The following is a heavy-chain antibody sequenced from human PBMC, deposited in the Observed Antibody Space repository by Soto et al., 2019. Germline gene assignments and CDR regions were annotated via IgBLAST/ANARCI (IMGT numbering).Heavy chain of an antibody. CDR1: GLIFSSYA. J-gene: IGHJ6*02. Sequence: QVQLVQSGAEVKKPGSSVKVSCKASGLIFSSYAISWVRQAPGQGLEWVGGILPIFGTTNYAQRFKGRVTITADTSTTTTYLDLRSLRSEDTAAYFCLRGAHYDIPTGKGYYFPGMDVWGQGTTVTVSS. D-gene: IGHD3-9*01. CDR3: LRGAHYDIPTGKGYYFPGMDV. V-gene: IGHV1-69*06. CDR2: ILPIFGTT.